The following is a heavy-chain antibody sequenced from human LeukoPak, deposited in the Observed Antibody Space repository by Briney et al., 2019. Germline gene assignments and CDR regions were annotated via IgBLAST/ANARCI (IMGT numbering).Heavy chain of an antibody. J-gene: IGHJ3*01. CDR1: GFTVSSSY. D-gene: IGHD3-10*01. CDR2: IRSGGST. V-gene: IGHV3-53*01. Sequence: GGSLRLSCAASGFTVSSSYMTWVRQAPGKGLEWVSVIRSGGSTVYADSVKGRFSISRDNSKNTLYLQLNSLRAEDTAVYYCAREGSGRTAYNDGLDVWGQGTMVTVSS. CDR3: AREGSGRTAYNDGLDV.